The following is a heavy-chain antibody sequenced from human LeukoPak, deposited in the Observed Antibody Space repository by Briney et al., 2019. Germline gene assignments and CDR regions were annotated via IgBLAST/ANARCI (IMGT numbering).Heavy chain of an antibody. CDR1: GYSFTSYW. D-gene: IGHD3-9*01. J-gene: IGHJ5*02. V-gene: IGHV5-51*01. CDR3: AREYDILTGGNWFDP. CDR2: IHPGDSDT. Sequence: GESLKISCKGSGYSFTSYWIGWVRQMPGEGVEWVGIIHPGDSDTRYSPTFQGQVTISADKAISTAYLQWSSLKASDTAMYYCAREYDILTGGNWFDPWGQGTLVTVSS.